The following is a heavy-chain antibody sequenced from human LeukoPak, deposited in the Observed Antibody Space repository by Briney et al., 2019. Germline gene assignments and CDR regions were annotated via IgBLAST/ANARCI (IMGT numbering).Heavy chain of an antibody. CDR3: ARSSYDSSPLDD. CDR1: ENSFVNHW. Sequence: GESLKISCKGSENSFVNHWIAWVRQMPGKGLEWMGIIYPGDSDTRYSPSFQGQVTISAAKSINTVYLQSSSLKASDTAIYYCARSSYDSSPLDDWGQGTTVTVSS. D-gene: IGHD3-22*01. CDR2: IYPGDSDT. J-gene: IGHJ6*02. V-gene: IGHV5-51*01.